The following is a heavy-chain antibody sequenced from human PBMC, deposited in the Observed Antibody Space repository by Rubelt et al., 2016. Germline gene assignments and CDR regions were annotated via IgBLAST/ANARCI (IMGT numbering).Heavy chain of an antibody. Sequence: VQLVESGGGVVQPGRSLRLSCAASGFTFSNHSMNWVRQAPGKGLEWVSYISGGSTAIYYADSVKGRFTISRDNAKNSLYLQMKSLRDEDTAVYYCANFWGGWGQGTMVTVSS. CDR1: GFTFSNHS. J-gene: IGHJ3*01. D-gene: IGHD3-16*01. CDR3: ANFWGG. CDR2: ISGGSTAI. V-gene: IGHV3-48*02.